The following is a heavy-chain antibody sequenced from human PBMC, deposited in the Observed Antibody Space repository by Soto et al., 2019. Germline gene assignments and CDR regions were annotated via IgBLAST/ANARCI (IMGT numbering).Heavy chain of an antibody. CDR1: GFSLSTSQVG. CDR2: VYWNDAK. V-gene: IGHV2-5*01. CDR3: GHLNTRGYYFDY. J-gene: IGHJ4*02. Sequence: QITLKEPGPTLVKPTQTLTLTCTFSGFSLSTSQVGVGWIRQPPGKALEWLAHVYWNDAKYYSLSLKTRLTITKDTSKNQVVLTMTNMDPVDTATYFCGHLNTRGYYFDYWGQGALVTVSS.